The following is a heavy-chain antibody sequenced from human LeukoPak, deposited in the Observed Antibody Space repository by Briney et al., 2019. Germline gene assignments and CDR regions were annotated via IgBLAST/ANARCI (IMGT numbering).Heavy chain of an antibody. J-gene: IGHJ4*02. V-gene: IGHV4-59*08. Sequence: SETLSLTCTVSGGSISSYYWSWIRQAPGKGLEWIGYILYSGSTYYNPSLKSRVTISVDTSKNQFSLKLSSVTAADTAVYYCAREVVYWGQGTLVTVSS. CDR1: GGSISSYY. D-gene: IGHD2-8*02. CDR3: AREVVY. CDR2: ILYSGST.